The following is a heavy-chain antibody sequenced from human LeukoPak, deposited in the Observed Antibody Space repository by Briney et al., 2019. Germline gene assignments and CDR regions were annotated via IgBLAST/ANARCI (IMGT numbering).Heavy chain of an antibody. J-gene: IGHJ4*02. D-gene: IGHD5-24*01. CDR3: ARGVEMATDFDY. CDR2: ISAYNGNT. CDR1: GYTFNHHG. V-gene: IGHV1-18*01. Sequence: ASVKVSCKASGYTFNHHGIHWVRQAPGQGLEWMGWISAYNGNTNYAQKLQGRVTMTTDTSTSTAYMELRSLRSDDTAVYYCARGVEMATDFDYWGQGTLVTVSS.